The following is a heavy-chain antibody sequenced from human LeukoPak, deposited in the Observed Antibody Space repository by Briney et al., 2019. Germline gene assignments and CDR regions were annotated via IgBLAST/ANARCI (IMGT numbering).Heavy chain of an antibody. V-gene: IGHV3-23*01. Sequence: GSLRLSCAASGFTFSDYYMSWVRQAPGKGLEWVSGISGSGGSSGGSTYYADSVKGRFTISRDNSKNTLYLQMNSLRAEDTAVYYCARTGGGSGYWGQGTLVTVSS. CDR1: GFTFSDYY. CDR3: ARTGGGSGY. J-gene: IGHJ4*02. D-gene: IGHD2-15*01. CDR2: ISGSGGSSGGST.